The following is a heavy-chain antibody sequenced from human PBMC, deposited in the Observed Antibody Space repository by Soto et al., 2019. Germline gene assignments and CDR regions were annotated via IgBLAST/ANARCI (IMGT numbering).Heavy chain of an antibody. CDR1: GYTFTSYG. CDR2: ISANNGNT. CDR3: ATVNRDSGYTGNYFDY. V-gene: IGHV1-18*01. Sequence: ASVKVSCKASGYTFTSYGISWVRQAPGQGLEWMGWISANNGNTNYAQKLQGRVTMTRDTSTSTVYMELSSLRSEDTAVYYCATVNRDSGYTGNYFDYWGQGTLVTVSS. J-gene: IGHJ4*02. D-gene: IGHD5-12*01.